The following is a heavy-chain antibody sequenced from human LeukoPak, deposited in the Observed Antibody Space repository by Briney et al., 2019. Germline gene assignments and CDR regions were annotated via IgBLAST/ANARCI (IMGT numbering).Heavy chain of an antibody. CDR1: GFTFSSYE. J-gene: IGHJ4*02. CDR3: ARERYSYGYGFDY. V-gene: IGHV3-48*03. Sequence: GGSLRLSCAASGFTFSSYEMNWVRQAPGKGLEWVSYISSSGSTIYYADSVKGRFTISRDNAKNSLYLQMNSLRAEDTAVYYCARERYSYGYGFDYWGQGTLVTVSS. D-gene: IGHD5-18*01. CDR2: ISSSGSTI.